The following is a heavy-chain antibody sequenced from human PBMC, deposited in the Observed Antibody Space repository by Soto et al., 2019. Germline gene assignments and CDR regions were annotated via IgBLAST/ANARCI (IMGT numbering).Heavy chain of an antibody. J-gene: IGHJ4*02. D-gene: IGHD2-15*01. CDR3: TRWWGDQPFDY. CDR1: GFSLSSYW. V-gene: IGHV3-74*01. CDR2: IDTDGSST. Sequence: LRLSCAASGFSLSSYWMHWVRQAPGKGLVWVSRIDTDGSSTNYADSVKGRFTISRDNAKNTVYLQVNSLRAEDTAVYYCTRWWGDQPFDYWGQGTLVTVSS.